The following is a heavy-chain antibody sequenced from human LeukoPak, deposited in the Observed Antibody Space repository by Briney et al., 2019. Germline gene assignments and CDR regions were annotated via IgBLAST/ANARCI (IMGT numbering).Heavy chain of an antibody. CDR1: GFTFSSYG. Sequence: GGSLRLYCAASGFTFSSYGMHWVRQAPGKGLEWVAVISYDGSNKYYAGSVKGRFTISRDNSKNTLYLQMNSLRAEDTAVYYCAKGQLDFDYWGQGTLVTVSS. J-gene: IGHJ4*02. D-gene: IGHD1-1*01. CDR2: ISYDGSNK. CDR3: AKGQLDFDY. V-gene: IGHV3-30*18.